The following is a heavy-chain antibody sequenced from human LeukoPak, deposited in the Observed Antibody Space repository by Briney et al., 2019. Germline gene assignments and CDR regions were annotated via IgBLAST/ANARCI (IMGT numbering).Heavy chain of an antibody. V-gene: IGHV1-2*02. J-gene: IGHJ4*02. D-gene: IGHD3-10*01. CDR2: INPNSGGT. Sequence: ASVKVSCKASGYTFTGYYMLWVRQAPGQGLEWMGWINPNSGGTNYAQKFQGRVTMTRDTSISTAYMELSRLRSDDTAVYYCARSPTYYGSASYYYDYWGRGTLVTVSS. CDR3: ARSPTYYGSASYYYDY. CDR1: GYTFTGYY.